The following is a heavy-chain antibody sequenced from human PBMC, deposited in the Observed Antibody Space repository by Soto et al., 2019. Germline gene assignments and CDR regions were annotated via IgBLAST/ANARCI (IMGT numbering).Heavy chain of an antibody. CDR3: SLDDSSGYYAPYYYYYGMDV. V-gene: IGHV1-18*01. CDR1: GYTFTIYG. J-gene: IGHJ6*02. D-gene: IGHD3-22*01. Sequence: ASVKVSCKASGYTFTIYGRSWVRQAPGQGQEMIGWINAYNGNTNYAQKLQGRVTMTTDSSTSTAYMELRSLRSDDTAVYYCSLDDSSGYYAPYYYYYGMDVWGQGTTVTVSS. CDR2: INAYNGNT.